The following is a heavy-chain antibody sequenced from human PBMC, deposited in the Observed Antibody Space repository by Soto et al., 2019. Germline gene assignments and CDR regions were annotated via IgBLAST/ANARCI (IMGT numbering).Heavy chain of an antibody. CDR2: IFSNDEK. CDR3: ARISRYGYDFDY. Sequence: SGPTLVNPTETLTLTCTVSGFSLTIPDFGLSWIRQPPGKALEWLAHIFSNDEKSYSTSLKSSLTISKDTSKSLVVLIMTHMDPVDTATYYCARISRYGYDFDYWGQGTLVTVSS. D-gene: IGHD5-12*01. CDR1: GFSLTIPDFG. V-gene: IGHV2-26*01. J-gene: IGHJ4*02.